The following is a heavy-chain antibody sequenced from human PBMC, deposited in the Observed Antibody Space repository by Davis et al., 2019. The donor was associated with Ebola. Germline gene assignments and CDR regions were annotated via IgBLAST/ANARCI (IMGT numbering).Heavy chain of an antibody. Sequence: SVKVSCKASGGTFSSYAISWVRQAPGQGLEWMGGIIPIFGTANYAQKFQGRVTITADESTSTAYMELSSLRSEDTAVYYCARGRGYYYGSGSYRYNWFDPWGQGTLVTVSS. D-gene: IGHD3-10*01. CDR1: GGTFSSYA. V-gene: IGHV1-69*13. J-gene: IGHJ5*02. CDR2: IIPIFGTA. CDR3: ARGRGYYYGSGSYRYNWFDP.